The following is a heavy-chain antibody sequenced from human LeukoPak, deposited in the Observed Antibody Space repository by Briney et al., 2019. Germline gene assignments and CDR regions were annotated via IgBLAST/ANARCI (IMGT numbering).Heavy chain of an antibody. CDR3: ARGQKDNGVSSSWYYFGMDV. V-gene: IGHV1-8*01. J-gene: IGHJ6*02. CDR2: MNPNSGNT. D-gene: IGHD6-13*01. CDR1: GYTFTSSD. Sequence: ASVNVSCKASGYTFTSSDINWVRQAAGQGLEWMGWMNPNSGNTDYAQKFQGRVTMTRNTSISTAYMGLSSLRSEDTAVYYCARGQKDNGVSSSWYYFGMDVWGQGTTVTVSS.